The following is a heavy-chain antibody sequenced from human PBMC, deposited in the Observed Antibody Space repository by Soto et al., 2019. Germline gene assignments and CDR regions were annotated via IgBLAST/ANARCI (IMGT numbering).Heavy chain of an antibody. CDR1: GFTFANYA. J-gene: IGHJ4*02. V-gene: IGHV3-23*01. Sequence: GGSLRLSCAAPGFTFANYAMSWVRQAPGKGLEWVSATSGSGGNPYYADSVKGRFTISRDNSKNTLYLQMNSLRAEDTAVFYCARATYHYDSTTYFRVYFDSWGQGALVTVSS. CDR3: ARATYHYDSTTYFRVYFDS. CDR2: TSGSGGNP. D-gene: IGHD3-22*01.